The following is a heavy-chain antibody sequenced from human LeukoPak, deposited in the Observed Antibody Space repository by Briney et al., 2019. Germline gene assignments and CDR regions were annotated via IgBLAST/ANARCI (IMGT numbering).Heavy chain of an antibody. CDR3: ASHYDFWSGYYFDY. J-gene: IGHJ4*02. CDR2: IIPILGIA. V-gene: IGHV1-69*04. Sequence: SVKVSCKASGGTFSSYAISWVRQAPGQGLEWMGRIIPILGIANYAQKFQGRVTITADKSTSTAYMELSSLRSEDTAVYYCASHYDFWSGYYFDYWGQGTLVTVSS. CDR1: GGTFSSYA. D-gene: IGHD3-3*01.